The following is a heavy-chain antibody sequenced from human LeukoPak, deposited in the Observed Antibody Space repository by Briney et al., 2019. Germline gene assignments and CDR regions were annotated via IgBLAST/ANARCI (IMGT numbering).Heavy chain of an antibody. CDR1: GGSFSGYY. D-gene: IGHD3-16*01. CDR2: INHSGST. Sequence: SETLSLTCAVYGGSFSGYYWSWIRQPPGKGLEWIGEINHSGSTNYNPSLKSRVTISVDTSKNQFSLKLSSVTAADTAVYYCARDRRVGGTYPDAFDVWGQGTVVTVSS. CDR3: ARDRRVGGTYPDAFDV. J-gene: IGHJ3*01. V-gene: IGHV4-34*01.